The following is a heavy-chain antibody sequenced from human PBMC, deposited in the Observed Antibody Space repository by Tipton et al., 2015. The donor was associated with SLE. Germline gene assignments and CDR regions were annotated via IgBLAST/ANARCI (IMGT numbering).Heavy chain of an antibody. D-gene: IGHD5-18*01. J-gene: IGHJ2*01. CDR3: ARTAGRSVKLWYFDL. V-gene: IGHV4-61*02. CDR1: GDSFSSGSSS. Sequence: LRLSCTVSGDSFSSGSSSWNWVRQPAGKGLEWIGLIYNSGITNYNPSLQSRVTLSVDMSKNQFSLRLSSVTAADTGVYYCARTAGRSVKLWYFDLWGRGTLVTVSS. CDR2: IYNSGIT.